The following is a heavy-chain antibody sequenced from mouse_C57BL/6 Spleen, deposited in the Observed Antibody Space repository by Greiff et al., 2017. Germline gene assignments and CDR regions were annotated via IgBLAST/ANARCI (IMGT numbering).Heavy chain of an antibody. D-gene: IGHD2-5*01. V-gene: IGHV1-64*01. CDR3: AREGDSNYDD. CDR1: GYTFTSYW. J-gene: IGHJ2*01. CDR2: IHPDSGST. Sequence: QVQLQQPGAELVKPGASVKLSCKASGYTFTSYWMHWVKQRPGQGLEWIGMIHPDSGSTNYNEKFKSEATLTVDKSSSTAYMQLSSLTSEDSAVYYCAREGDSNYDDWGPGTTLTGSS.